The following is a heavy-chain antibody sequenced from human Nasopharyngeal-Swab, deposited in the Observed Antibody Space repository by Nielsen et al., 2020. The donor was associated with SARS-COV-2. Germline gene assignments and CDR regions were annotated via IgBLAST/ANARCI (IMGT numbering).Heavy chain of an antibody. Sequence: GGSLRLSCAASGFTFSSYGMHWVRRAPGKGLEWVAVISYDGSNKYYADSVKGRFTISRDNSKNTLYLQMNSLRAEDTAVYYCAKETDSSFDYWGQGTLVTVSS. CDR1: GFTFSSYG. V-gene: IGHV3-30*18. CDR2: ISYDGSNK. J-gene: IGHJ4*02. CDR3: AKETDSSFDY. D-gene: IGHD3-22*01.